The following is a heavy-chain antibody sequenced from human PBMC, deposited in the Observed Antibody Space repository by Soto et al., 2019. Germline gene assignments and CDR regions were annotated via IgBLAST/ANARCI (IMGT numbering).Heavy chain of an antibody. CDR3: ARGGSSSWPHKWTFDP. CDR2: IYYSGST. D-gene: IGHD6-13*01. V-gene: IGHV4-59*01. J-gene: IGHJ5*02. Sequence: SETLSLTCTVSGGSISSYYWSWIRQPPGKGLEWIGYIYYSGSTNYNPSLKSRVTISVDTSKNQFSLKLSSVTAADTAVYYCARGGSSSWPHKWTFDPWGQGTLVTVSS. CDR1: GGSISSYY.